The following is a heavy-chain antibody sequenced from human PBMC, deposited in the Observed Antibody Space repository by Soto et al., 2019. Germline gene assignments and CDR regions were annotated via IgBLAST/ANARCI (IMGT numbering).Heavy chain of an antibody. CDR2: ISGSGGST. V-gene: IGHV3-23*01. Sequence: GGSLRLSCAASGFTFSSYAMSWVRQAPGKGLEWVSAISGSGGSTYYADSVKGRFTISRDNSKNTLYLQMNSLRAEDTAVYYCAKVTDSSGGYETYYFDYWGQGPLVTVSS. CDR1: GFTFSSYA. J-gene: IGHJ4*02. D-gene: IGHD6-19*01. CDR3: AKVTDSSGGYETYYFDY.